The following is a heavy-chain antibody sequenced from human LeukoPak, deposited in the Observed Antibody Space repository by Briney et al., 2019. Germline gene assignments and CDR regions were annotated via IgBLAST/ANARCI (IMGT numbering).Heavy chain of an antibody. Sequence: SETLSLTCAVSGDSISSSNWWNWVRRSPGKGLEWIGEIFQSGSTSYNPSLKRRVTISLDKSKNQFSLQLNSVTAADTAIYYCGRRGSYSSSSRYWFDPWGQGTLVTVSS. V-gene: IGHV4-4*02. CDR2: IFQSGST. CDR3: GRRGSYSSSSRYWFDP. D-gene: IGHD6-6*01. J-gene: IGHJ5*02. CDR1: GDSISSSNW.